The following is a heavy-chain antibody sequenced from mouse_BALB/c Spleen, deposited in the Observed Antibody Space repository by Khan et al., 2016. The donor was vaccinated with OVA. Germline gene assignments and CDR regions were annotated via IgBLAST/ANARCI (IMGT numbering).Heavy chain of an antibody. CDR3: TRGGYGSPFAY. J-gene: IGHJ3*01. CDR1: GYTFTSYY. D-gene: IGHD1-1*01. CDR2: INPSNGGT. Sequence: QVQLQQSGAELVKPGASVKLSCKASGYTFTSYYMYWVKQRPGQGLEWIGEINPSNGGTNVNEKFKSKATLTVDKSSSTAYTEVSSLTSEDSAVYYCTRGGYGSPFAYWGQGTLVTVSA. V-gene: IGHV1S81*02.